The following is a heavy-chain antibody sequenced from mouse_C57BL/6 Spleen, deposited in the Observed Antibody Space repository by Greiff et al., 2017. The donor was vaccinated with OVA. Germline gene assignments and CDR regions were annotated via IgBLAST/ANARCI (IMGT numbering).Heavy chain of an antibody. J-gene: IGHJ2*01. D-gene: IGHD1-1*01. Sequence: QVQLQQPGAELVRPGTSVKLSCKASGYTFTSYWMHWVKQRPGQGLEWIGVIDPSDSYTNYNQKFKGKATLTVDTSSSTAYMQLSSLTSEDSAVYYCASCSGTTVVEEDYWGQGTTLTVSS. CDR3: ASCSGTTVVEEDY. CDR2: IDPSDSYT. V-gene: IGHV1-59*01. CDR1: GYTFTSYW.